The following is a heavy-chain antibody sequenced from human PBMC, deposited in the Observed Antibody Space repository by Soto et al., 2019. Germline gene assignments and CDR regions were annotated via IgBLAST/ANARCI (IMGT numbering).Heavy chain of an antibody. D-gene: IGHD6-19*01. CDR3: ARDVAALADDIDW. J-gene: IGHJ4*02. CDR1: GYPFTSYA. V-gene: IGHV1-3*04. CDR2: INTETGRT. Sequence: QVQLVQSGAEVKKPGASVKVSCQASGYPFTSYAMHWVRQAPGERLEWVGWINTETGRTRYPQKLQGRVTVSRDASTNTAYMEVSSLRPEDTAIYYGARDVAALADDIDWWGQGTLVTVSS.